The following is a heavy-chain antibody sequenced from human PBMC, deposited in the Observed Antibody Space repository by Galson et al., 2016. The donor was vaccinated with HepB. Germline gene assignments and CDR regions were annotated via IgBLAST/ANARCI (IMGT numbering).Heavy chain of an antibody. Sequence: PALVKPTQTLTLTGTFSGLSLSTSGMCVSWIRQPPGKALEWLALIDWDDDKYYSTSLKTRLTISKDTSKNQVVLTMTNMDPVDTATYYCARILSSSGYSVDYWGQGTLVTVSS. D-gene: IGHD6-13*01. CDR3: ARILSSSGYSVDY. V-gene: IGHV2-70*01. CDR2: IDWDDDK. CDR1: GLSLSTSGMC. J-gene: IGHJ4*02.